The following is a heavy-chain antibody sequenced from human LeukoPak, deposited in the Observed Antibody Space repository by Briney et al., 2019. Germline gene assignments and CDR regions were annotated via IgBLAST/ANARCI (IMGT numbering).Heavy chain of an antibody. D-gene: IGHD1-26*01. CDR3: ARNSGSYHDGGYYYYYGMDV. CDR1: GGSISSSNW. J-gene: IGHJ6*02. Sequence: SGTLSLTCAVSGGSISSSNWWSWVRQPPGKELEWIGEIYHSGSTNYNPSLKSRVTISVDKSKNQFSLKLSSVTAADTAVYYCARNSGSYHDGGYYYYYGMDVWGQGTTVTVSS. V-gene: IGHV4-4*02. CDR2: IYHSGST.